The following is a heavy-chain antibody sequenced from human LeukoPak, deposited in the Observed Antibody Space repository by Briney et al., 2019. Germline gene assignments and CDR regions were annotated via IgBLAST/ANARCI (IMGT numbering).Heavy chain of an antibody. CDR3: ARGAGYCSSTSCYVFSVDYYYYGMDV. J-gene: IGHJ6*02. Sequence: GASVKVSCKASGYTFTSYGISWVRQAPGQGLEWMGWISAYNGNTNYAQKLQGRVTMTTDTSTSTAYMELRSLRSGDTAVYYCARGAGYCSSTSCYVFSVDYYYYGMDVWGQGTTVTVSS. CDR1: GYTFTSYG. D-gene: IGHD2-2*01. CDR2: ISAYNGNT. V-gene: IGHV1-18*01.